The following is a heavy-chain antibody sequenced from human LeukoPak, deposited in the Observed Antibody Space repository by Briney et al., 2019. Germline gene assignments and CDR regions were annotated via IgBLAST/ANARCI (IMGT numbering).Heavy chain of an antibody. CDR1: GFTFSSYS. J-gene: IGHJ4*02. D-gene: IGHD2-8*01. CDR2: ISSSSSYI. Sequence: GGSLRLSXAASGFTFSSYSMNWVCQAPGKGLEWVSSISSSSSYIYYADSVKGRFTISRDNAKNSLYLQMNSLRAEDTAVYYCARVLMVYAMDYWGQGTLVTVSS. CDR3: ARVLMVYAMDY. V-gene: IGHV3-21*01.